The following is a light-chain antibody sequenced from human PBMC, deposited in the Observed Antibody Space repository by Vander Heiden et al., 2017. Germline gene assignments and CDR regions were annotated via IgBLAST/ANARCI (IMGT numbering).Light chain of an antibody. V-gene: IGKV1-33*01. CDR3: QQYDYRRQVT. CDR2: EAT. Sequence: DIQMTQSPSSLSASVGDRVTITCQASQDSSNHLNWYQQKAGKAPKLLIYEATNLETGGPARCRGSGSGTDFTLTISSLQPEDVATYYCQQYDYRRQVTFGGGTKVEIK. J-gene: IGKJ4*01. CDR1: QDSSNH.